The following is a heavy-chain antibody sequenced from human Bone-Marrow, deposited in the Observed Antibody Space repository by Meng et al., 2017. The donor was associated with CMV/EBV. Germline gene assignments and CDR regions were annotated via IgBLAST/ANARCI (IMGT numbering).Heavy chain of an antibody. J-gene: IGHJ4*02. Sequence: TCAVYGGSFSGYYWSWILQPPGKGLEWIGEINHSGSTNYNPSLKSRVTISVDTSKNQFSLKLSSVTAADTAVYYCARERRLGRYYFDYWGQGTLVTVSS. D-gene: IGHD1-26*01. V-gene: IGHV4-34*01. CDR3: ARERRLGRYYFDY. CDR2: INHSGST. CDR1: GGSFSGYY.